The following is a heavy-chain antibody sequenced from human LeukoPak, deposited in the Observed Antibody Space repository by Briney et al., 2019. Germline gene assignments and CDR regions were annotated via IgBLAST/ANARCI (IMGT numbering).Heavy chain of an antibody. Sequence: KPSETLSLTCAVYGGSFSGYYWSWIRQPPGKGLEWIGEINHSGSTNYNPSLKSRVTISVDTSKNQFSLKLSSVTAADTAVYYCARKRLSGLDYWGQGTLVTVSS. CDR3: ARKRLSGLDY. D-gene: IGHD3-16*01. J-gene: IGHJ4*02. CDR2: INHSGST. V-gene: IGHV4-34*01. CDR1: GGSFSGYY.